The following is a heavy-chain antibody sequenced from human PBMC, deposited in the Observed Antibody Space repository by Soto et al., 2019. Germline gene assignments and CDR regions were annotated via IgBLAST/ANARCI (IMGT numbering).Heavy chain of an antibody. Sequence: ASVKVSCKASGYTFTSYGISWVRQAPGQGLEWMGWISAYNGNANYAQKLQGRVTMTTDTSTSTAYMELRSLRSDDTAVYYCARRTLETYYDFWSGYPTYNWFDPWGQGTWSPSPQ. J-gene: IGHJ5*02. CDR2: ISAYNGNA. D-gene: IGHD3-3*01. V-gene: IGHV1-18*01. CDR3: ARRTLETYYDFWSGYPTYNWFDP. CDR1: GYTFTSYG.